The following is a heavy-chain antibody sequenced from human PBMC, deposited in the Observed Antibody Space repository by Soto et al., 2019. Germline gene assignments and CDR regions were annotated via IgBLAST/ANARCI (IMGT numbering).Heavy chain of an antibody. CDR3: ARDSMTPLTTRPEY. J-gene: IGHJ4*02. V-gene: IGHV1-18*01. CDR2: ISAYNGNT. D-gene: IGHD4-17*01. Sequence: ASVKVSCKASGYTFTSYGISWVRQAPGQGLEWMGWISAYNGNTNYAQKLQGRVTMTTDTSTSTAYMELRSLRSDDTAVYYCARDSMTPLTTRPEYLGQETMVTTSS. CDR1: GYTFTSYG.